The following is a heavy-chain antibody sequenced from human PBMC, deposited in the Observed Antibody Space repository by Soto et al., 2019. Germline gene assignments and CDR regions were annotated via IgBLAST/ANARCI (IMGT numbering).Heavy chain of an antibody. V-gene: IGHV4-4*02. CDR1: GASISTNNW. D-gene: IGHD6-13*01. CDR2: VYHSGST. Sequence: ETLSLTCAVSGASISTNNWWSWVRQPPGKGLEWIGEVYHSGSTNCNPSLKSRVTISIDKSKNQFSLRLTSMTAADTAVYYCAVPGAGDFDYWSQGTLVTVSS. CDR3: AVPGAGDFDY. J-gene: IGHJ4*02.